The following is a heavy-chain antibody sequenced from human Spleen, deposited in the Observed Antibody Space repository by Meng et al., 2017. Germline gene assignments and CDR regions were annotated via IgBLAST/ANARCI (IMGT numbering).Heavy chain of an antibody. CDR2: ISYSGST. Sequence: SETLSLTCVVSGGSFSDYYWSWIRQPPGKGLEWIGYISYSGSTNYNSSLKSRVTISLDTSKNQFSLKLSSVTAADTAVYYCAKTAHSSYYYGLDVWGQGTTVTGAS. V-gene: IGHV4-59*01. CDR3: AKTAHSSYYYGLDV. J-gene: IGHJ6*02. CDR1: GGSFSDYY.